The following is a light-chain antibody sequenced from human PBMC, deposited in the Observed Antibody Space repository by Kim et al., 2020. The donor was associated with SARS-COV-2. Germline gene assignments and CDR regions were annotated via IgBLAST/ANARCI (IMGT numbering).Light chain of an antibody. CDR2: QDS. V-gene: IGLV3-1*01. CDR3: QAWDSSTGVV. CDR1: KLGDKY. Sequence: VSPGQTASITCSGDKLGDKYACWYQQKPGQSPVLVIYQDSKRPSGIPERFSGSNSGNTATLTISGTQAMDEADYYGQAWDSSTGVVFGGGTQLTVL. J-gene: IGLJ2*01.